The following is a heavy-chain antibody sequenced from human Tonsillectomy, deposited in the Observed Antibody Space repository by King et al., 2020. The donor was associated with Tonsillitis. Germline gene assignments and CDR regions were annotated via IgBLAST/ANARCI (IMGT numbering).Heavy chain of an antibody. CDR3: AKGQQQLVQVGLDY. V-gene: IGHV3-30*02. Sequence: VQLVESGGGVVQPGGSLRLSCAASGFIFRNYGMHWVRQTPGKGLEWVAFIWRDGSDRYYADSVRGRFTISRDNSKNAVYLEMNSLRAEDTAVYHCAKGQQQLVQVGLDYRGQGVLVTVSS. CDR2: IWRDGSDR. J-gene: IGHJ4*02. D-gene: IGHD6-13*01. CDR1: GFIFRNYG.